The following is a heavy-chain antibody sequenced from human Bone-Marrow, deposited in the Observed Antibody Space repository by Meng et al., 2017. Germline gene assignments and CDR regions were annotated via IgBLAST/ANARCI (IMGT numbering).Heavy chain of an antibody. CDR1: GFTFDDYA. CDR2: ISWNSGSI. J-gene: IGHJ4*02. D-gene: IGHD3-16*01. Sequence: SLKISCAAPGFTFDDYAMHWVRQAPGKGLEWVSGISWNSGSIGYADSVKGRFTISRDNAKNSLYLQMNSLRAEDTALYYCATSSPTMITFGAIDYWGQGTLVTVSS. CDR3: ATSSPTMITFGAIDY. V-gene: IGHV3-9*01.